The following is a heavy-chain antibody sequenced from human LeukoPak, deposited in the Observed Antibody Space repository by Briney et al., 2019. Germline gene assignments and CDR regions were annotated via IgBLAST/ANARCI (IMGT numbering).Heavy chain of an antibody. CDR2: ISGSGGST. CDR1: GFTFSSYA. J-gene: IGHJ4*02. V-gene: IGHV3-23*01. D-gene: IGHD2-15*01. Sequence: GGSLRLSCAASGFTFSSYAMSWVRQAPGKGLEWVSAISGSGGSTYYADSVKGRFTISRDNSKNTLYLQMNSLRAEDTAVYCRAKARDIVVVVAASFDYWGQGTLVTVSS. CDR3: AKARDIVVVVAASFDY.